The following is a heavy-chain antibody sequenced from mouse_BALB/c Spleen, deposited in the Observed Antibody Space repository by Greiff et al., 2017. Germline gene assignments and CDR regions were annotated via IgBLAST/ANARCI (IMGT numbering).Heavy chain of an antibody. V-gene: IGHV2-9*02. CDR2: IWAGGST. J-gene: IGHJ4*01. CDR3: ARNYGNSAMDY. Sequence: QVQLQQSGPGLVAPSQSLSITCTVSGFSLTSYGVHWVRQPPGKGLVWLGVIWAGGSTNYNSALMSRLSISKDNSKSQVILKMNSLQTDDTAMYYCARNYGNSAMDYWGQGTSVTVAS. D-gene: IGHD2-1*01. CDR1: GFSLTSYG.